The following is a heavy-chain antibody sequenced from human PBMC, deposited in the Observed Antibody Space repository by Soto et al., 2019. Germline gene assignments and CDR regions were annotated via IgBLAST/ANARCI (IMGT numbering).Heavy chain of an antibody. J-gene: IGHJ5*02. CDR3: AKDPSTGHADL. D-gene: IGHD3-9*01. Sequence: GGSLTLSCTALTGYAMSRVRRGPGKRLEWISTISPTGNTHYADSVEGRFTISRDDSKNTFYLQMNNLRADDTGVYYCAKDPSTGHADLWGQGTLVTVSS. CDR2: ISPTGNT. CDR1: TGYA. V-gene: IGHV3-23*01.